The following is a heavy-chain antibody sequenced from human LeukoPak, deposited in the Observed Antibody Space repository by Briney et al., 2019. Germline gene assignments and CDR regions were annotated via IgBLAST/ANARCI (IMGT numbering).Heavy chain of an antibody. CDR1: GFIVSSNY. D-gene: IGHD4-17*01. V-gene: IGHV3-53*01. CDR3: ARGGYYGDYGSNWFDP. J-gene: IGHJ5*02. Sequence: SGGSLRLSCTVSGFIVSSNYMSWVRQPPGKGLEWVSVIYSGGSTYYADSVKGRFTISRDNAKNSLYLQMNSLRAEDTAVYYCARGGYYGDYGSNWFDPWGQGTLVTVSS. CDR2: IYSGGST.